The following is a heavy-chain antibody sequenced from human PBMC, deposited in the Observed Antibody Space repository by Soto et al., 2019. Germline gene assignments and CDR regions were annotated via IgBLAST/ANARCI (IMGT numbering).Heavy chain of an antibody. D-gene: IGHD3-22*01. CDR1: GFTFSSYG. CDR2: ISYDGSNK. V-gene: IGHV3-30*18. Sequence: QVQLVESGGGVVQPGRSLRLSCAASGFTFSSYGMHWVRQAPGKGLEWVAVISYDGSNKYYADSVKGRFTISRDNSKNTLYLQMNSLRAEDTAVYYCAKVGRSYDSSGSLGYWGQGTLVTVS. J-gene: IGHJ4*02. CDR3: AKVGRSYDSSGSLGY.